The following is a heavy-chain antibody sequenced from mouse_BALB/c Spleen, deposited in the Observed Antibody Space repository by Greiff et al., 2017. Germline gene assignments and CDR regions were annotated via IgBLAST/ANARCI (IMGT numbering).Heavy chain of an antibody. Sequence: EVKLVESGGGLVKPGGSLKLSCAASGFTFSSYAMSWVRQTPEKRLEWVATISSGGSYTYYPDRVKGRFTISRDNAKNTLYLQMSSLRSEDTAMYYCARHGSSYWYFDVWGAGTTVTVSS. V-gene: IGHV5-9-3*01. CDR3: ARHGSSYWYFDV. CDR1: GFTFSSYA. CDR2: ISSGGSYT. D-gene: IGHD1-1*01. J-gene: IGHJ1*01.